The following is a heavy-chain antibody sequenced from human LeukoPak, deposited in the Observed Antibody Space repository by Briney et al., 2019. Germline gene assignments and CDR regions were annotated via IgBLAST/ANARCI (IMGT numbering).Heavy chain of an antibody. CDR1: GFTFSNHY. CDR2: IRNKANRYNK. V-gene: IGHV3-72*01. Sequence: PGGSLRLSCVASGFTFSNHYMDWVRQAPGERLEWVGRIRNKANRYNKEYAASLKGRFTISRDDSKSSLYLQMNSLKTEDTAVYYCARGPPDYWGQGTLVTVSS. J-gene: IGHJ4*02. CDR3: ARGPPDY.